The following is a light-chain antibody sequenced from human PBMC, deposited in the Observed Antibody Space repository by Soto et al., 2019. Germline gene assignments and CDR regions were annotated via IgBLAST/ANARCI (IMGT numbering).Light chain of an antibody. CDR2: ATS. CDR1: QDIRSD. CDR3: LQDFNYPWT. J-gene: IGKJ1*01. V-gene: IGKV1-6*01. Sequence: AIQVTQSPSSLSASVGDRVTITCRASQDIRSDLGWYQQKPGKAPKLLIYATSSLQSGVPSRFSGSGSGTDFTLTISSLQPEDFATYYCLQDFNYPWTFDQGTKVEIK.